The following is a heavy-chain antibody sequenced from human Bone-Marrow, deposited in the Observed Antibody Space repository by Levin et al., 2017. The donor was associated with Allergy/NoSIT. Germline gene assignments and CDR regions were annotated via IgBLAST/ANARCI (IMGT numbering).Heavy chain of an antibody. CDR2: ISSSSSTI. D-gene: IGHD3-10*01. CDR3: ARETQMVRGVIPDYYYYYGMDV. CDR1: GFTFSSYS. V-gene: IGHV3-48*04. J-gene: IGHJ6*02. Sequence: GGSLRLSCAASGFTFSSYSMNWVRQAPGKGLEWVSYISSSSSTIYYADSVKGRFTISRDNAKNSLYLQMNSLRAEDTAVYYCARETQMVRGVIPDYYYYYGMDVWGQGTTVTVSS.